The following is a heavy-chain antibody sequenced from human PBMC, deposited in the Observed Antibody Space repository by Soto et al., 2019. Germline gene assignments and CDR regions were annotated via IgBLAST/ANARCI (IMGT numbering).Heavy chain of an antibody. CDR2: LAPFNGKT. J-gene: IGHJ4*02. CDR1: GYIFNHYG. V-gene: IGHV1-18*01. D-gene: IGHD6-13*01. CDR3: AREGGSSTYYPLELDF. Sequence: QVQLVQSAAEVRRPGASVKVSCRTSGYIFNHYGINWVRQAPGQGLEWVGWLAPFNGKTSPLQSLQDRISMTIDTSARTAYLEVRSRTPDDTGVYFCAREGGSSTYYPLELDFWGQGTLVTVSS.